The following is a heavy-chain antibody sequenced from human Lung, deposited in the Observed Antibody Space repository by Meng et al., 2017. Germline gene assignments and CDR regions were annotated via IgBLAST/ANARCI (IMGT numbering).Heavy chain of an antibody. J-gene: IGHJ2*01. CDR1: GGSISSSNYY. CDR2: IYNSGST. Sequence: QVQLQESGQGLLKPSQTPSLTCTVSGGSISSSNYYWSWIRQPPGKGLEWSGHIYNSGSTYYNPSLKSRITISVDTSKNQFSLKLSSVTAADTAVYYCARGQKGYFDLWGRGTLVTVSS. CDR3: ARGQKGYFDL. V-gene: IGHV4-30-4*01.